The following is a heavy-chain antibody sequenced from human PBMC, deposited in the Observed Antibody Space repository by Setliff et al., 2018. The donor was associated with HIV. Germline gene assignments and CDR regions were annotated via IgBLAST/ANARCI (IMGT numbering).Heavy chain of an antibody. CDR1: GGSISTYY. J-gene: IGHJ6*03. CDR2: IYYSGST. Sequence: PSETLSLTCTVSGGSISTYYWSWIRQPPGKGLEWIGSIYYSGSTYYNPSLKSRVTISVDTSKNQFSLKLKSVTAADTAVYYCALTAHNLLRGYMDVWGKGTKVTVSS. V-gene: IGHV4-39*07. D-gene: IGHD7-27*01. CDR3: ALTAHNLLRGYMDV.